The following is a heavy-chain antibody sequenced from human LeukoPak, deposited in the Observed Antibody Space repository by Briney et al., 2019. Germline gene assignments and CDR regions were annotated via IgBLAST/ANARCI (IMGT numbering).Heavy chain of an antibody. CDR2: IYTSGST. V-gene: IGHV4-4*07. CDR1: GGSISSYY. J-gene: IGHJ6*03. Sequence: PSETLSLTCTVSGGSISSYYWSWIRQPAGKGLEWIGRIYTSGSTNYNPSLKSRVTISVDTSKNQFSLKLSSVTAADTAVYYCARGLYCSSTSCYGYYYYMDVWGKGTTVTVSS. CDR3: ARGLYCSSTSCYGYYYYMDV. D-gene: IGHD2-2*01.